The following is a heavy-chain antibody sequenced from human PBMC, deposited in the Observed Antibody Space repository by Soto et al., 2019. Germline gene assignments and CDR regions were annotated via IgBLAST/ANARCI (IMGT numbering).Heavy chain of an antibody. CDR3: ARGSTGYSSSWYRY. J-gene: IGHJ4*02. CDR2: IYYSGST. Sequence: QVQLQESGPGLVKPSETLSLTCTVSGGSISSYYWSWIRQPPGKGLEWIGYIYYSGSTNYNPSLKSRVIISVDTSKNQFSLKLSSVTAADTAVYYCARGSTGYSSSWYRYWGQGTLVTVSS. D-gene: IGHD6-13*01. CDR1: GGSISSYY. V-gene: IGHV4-59*08.